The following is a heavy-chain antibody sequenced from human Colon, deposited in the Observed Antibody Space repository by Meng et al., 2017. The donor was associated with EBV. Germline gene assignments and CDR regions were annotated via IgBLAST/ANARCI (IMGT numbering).Heavy chain of an antibody. J-gene: IGHJ4*02. V-gene: IGHV4-30-4*01. Sequence: QVQLQEWGPGLVKPSQTLSLTCPVSGGSISSGDYYWSCQCQRQGKGLEWISNNYYSRRNYYPPNLQRRVTISADTSKNQFSLKLSSVTAADTDVYYCARDRGGLGAFDYWGQGTLVTVSS. CDR1: GGSISSGDYY. CDR3: ARDRGGLGAFDY. CDR2: NYYSRRN. D-gene: IGHD5-12*01.